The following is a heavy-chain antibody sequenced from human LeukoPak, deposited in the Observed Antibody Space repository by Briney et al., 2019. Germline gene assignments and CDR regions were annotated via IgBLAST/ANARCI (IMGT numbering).Heavy chain of an antibody. CDR1: GFTFSSYS. V-gene: IGHV3-48*01. CDR2: ISSSSSTI. D-gene: IGHD2-15*01. Sequence: GGSLRLSCAASGFTFSSYSMNWVRQAPGKGLEWVSYISSSSSTIYYADSVKGRFTISRDNSKNTLYLQMNSLRAEDTAVYYCAKGVAYCSGGSCYVDFWGQGTLVTVSS. J-gene: IGHJ4*02. CDR3: AKGVAYCSGGSCYVDF.